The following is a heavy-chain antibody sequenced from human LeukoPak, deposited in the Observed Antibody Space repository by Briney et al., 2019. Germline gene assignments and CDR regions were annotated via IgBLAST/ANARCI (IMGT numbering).Heavy chain of an antibody. D-gene: IGHD1-26*01. CDR3: ATPIVGARVDY. CDR2: ISYDGSNT. J-gene: IGHJ4*02. CDR1: GFSFNNFG. V-gene: IGHV3-30*03. Sequence: PGGSLRLSCAASGFSFNNFGIHWVRQAPGKGLEWVTVISYDGSNTHYADSVKGRFTVSRDNSENTLYLQMNSLRTEDTAVYYCATPIVGARVDYWGQGTLVTVSS.